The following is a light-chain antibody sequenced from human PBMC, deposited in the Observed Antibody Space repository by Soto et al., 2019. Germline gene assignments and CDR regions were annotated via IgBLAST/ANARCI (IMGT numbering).Light chain of an antibody. CDR2: DID. CDR1: SSDVGGYNY. J-gene: IGLJ2*01. CDR3: CSSAGSNTFA. V-gene: IGLV2-11*01. Sequence: QSVLTQPRSVSGSPGQSVTISCTGTSSDVGGYNYVSWYQHHPGKAPKLIIYDIDKRPSGVPDRFSGSKSGNTASLTISGLQAEDEADFYCCSSAGSNTFAFGGGTKLTVL.